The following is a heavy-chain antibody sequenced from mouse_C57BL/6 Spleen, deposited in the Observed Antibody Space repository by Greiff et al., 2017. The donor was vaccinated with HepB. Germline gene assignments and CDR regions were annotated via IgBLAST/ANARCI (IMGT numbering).Heavy chain of an antibody. CDR1: GYAFSSSW. CDR2: IYPGDGDT. J-gene: IGHJ2*01. V-gene: IGHV1-82*01. CDR3: ARIPLSQSLYFDY. Sequence: VQLQQSGPELVKPGASVKISCKASGYAFSSSWMNWVKQRPGKGLEWIGRIYPGDGDTNYNGKFKGKATLTADNSSSTAYMQLSSLTSEDSAVYFCARIPLSQSLYFDYWGQGTTLTVSS.